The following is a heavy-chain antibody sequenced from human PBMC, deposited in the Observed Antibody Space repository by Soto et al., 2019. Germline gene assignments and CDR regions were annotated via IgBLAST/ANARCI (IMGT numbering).Heavy chain of an antibody. D-gene: IGHD3-16*01. J-gene: IGHJ4*02. V-gene: IGHV3-23*01. CDR3: AKDYVSKLDY. Sequence: VQLLESGGGLVQPGGSLRLSCAASGFIFSTYAMTWVRQAPGGGLEWVSAISGGGGGNTYYADSVKGRFTISRDNSKNTLYLQMNSLRAEDTAIYFCAKDYVSKLDYWGQGTLVTVSS. CDR1: GFIFSTYA. CDR2: ISGGGGGNT.